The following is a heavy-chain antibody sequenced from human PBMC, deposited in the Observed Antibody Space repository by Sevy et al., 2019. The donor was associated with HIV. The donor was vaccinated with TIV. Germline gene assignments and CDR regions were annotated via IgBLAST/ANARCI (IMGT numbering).Heavy chain of an antibody. Sequence: GGSLRLSCAASGFTFSSYGMHWVRQAPDKGLEWVALIWFDGSNTYYADSVKGRFTISRDIAKNTLHLQMNSLRGEDTAVYYCARDLEFYDNGDYGPAFMPDYWGQGTLVTVSS. CDR1: GFTFSSYG. CDR3: ARDLEFYDNGDYGPAFMPDY. J-gene: IGHJ4*02. D-gene: IGHD4-17*01. V-gene: IGHV3-33*01. CDR2: IWFDGSNT.